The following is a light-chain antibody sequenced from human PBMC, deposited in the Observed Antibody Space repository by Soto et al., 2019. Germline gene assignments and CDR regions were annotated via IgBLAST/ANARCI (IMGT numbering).Light chain of an antibody. CDR1: ESIYSW. J-gene: IGKJ1*01. CDR2: KTS. Sequence: IPMTQSPSTLSASVGDTVTITCRASESIYSWLAWYKQIPGKAPPLLIYKTSTLQGGVPSRFSGSGSGAEYTLTISSLQPDDFATYFCQEYNTNSRTFGQGTRV. CDR3: QEYNTNSRT. V-gene: IGKV1-5*03.